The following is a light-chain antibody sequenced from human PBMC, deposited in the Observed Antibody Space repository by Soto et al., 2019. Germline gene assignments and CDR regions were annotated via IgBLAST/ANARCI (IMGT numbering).Light chain of an antibody. V-gene: IGKV1-5*01. Sequence: IQMTQSPSTLSASVGDRVPLTCRASQSLGNRLAWYQQKPGKAPKVLIYDASSLESGVPSRFSGSGSGTHFILTISSLQPDEFATYDCNYYSAVWAFGQGTKGDIK. CDR2: DAS. J-gene: IGKJ1*01. CDR1: QSLGNR. CDR3: NYYSAVWA.